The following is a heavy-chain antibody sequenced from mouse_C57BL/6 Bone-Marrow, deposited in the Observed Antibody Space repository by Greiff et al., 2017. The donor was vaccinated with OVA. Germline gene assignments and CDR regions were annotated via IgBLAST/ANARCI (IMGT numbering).Heavy chain of an antibody. CDR3: ARGRYDYSWYFDV. CDR2: IDPSDSYT. J-gene: IGHJ1*03. Sequence: QVQLQQPGAELVMPGASVKLSCKASGYTFTSYWMHWVKQRPGQGLEWIGEIDPSDSYTNYNQTFKGKSTLTVDKSSSTAYMQLSSLTSEDSAVYYCARGRYDYSWYFDVWGTGTTVTVSS. CDR1: GYTFTSYW. V-gene: IGHV1-69*01. D-gene: IGHD2-4*01.